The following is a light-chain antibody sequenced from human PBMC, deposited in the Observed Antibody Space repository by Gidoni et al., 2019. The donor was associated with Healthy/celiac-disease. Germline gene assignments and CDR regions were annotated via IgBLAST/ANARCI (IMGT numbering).Light chain of an antibody. Sequence: EIVMTPSPATLSVSPGERATLPCRASQSVNSNLSWYQQKPGQAPRLLIYGASTRATGIPARFRGSGSGKEFTLTISSLQSEDFAVYYCQEYNNWPLRTFGQGTKVEIK. CDR3: QEYNNWPLRT. CDR1: QSVNSN. J-gene: IGKJ1*01. V-gene: IGKV3-15*01. CDR2: GAS.